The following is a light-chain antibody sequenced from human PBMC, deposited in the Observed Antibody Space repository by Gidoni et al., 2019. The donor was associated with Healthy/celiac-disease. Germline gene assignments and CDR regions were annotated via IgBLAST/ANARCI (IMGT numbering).Light chain of an antibody. CDR2: DVS. Sequence: QSALPPPASVSGSPGQSITISCTGTSSEVGGYNYVSWYQQHPGKSPKLMIYDVSNRPSGVSNRFSGSKSGNTASLTISGLQAEDEADYYCSSYTSSSTLEVFGGGTKLTVL. J-gene: IGLJ2*01. V-gene: IGLV2-14*01. CDR1: SSEVGGYNY. CDR3: SSYTSSSTLEV.